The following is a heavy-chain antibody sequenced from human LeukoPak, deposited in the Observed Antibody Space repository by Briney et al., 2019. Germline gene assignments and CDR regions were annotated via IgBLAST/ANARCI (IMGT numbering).Heavy chain of an antibody. J-gene: IGHJ4*02. CDR3: ARSRDAYILGH. CDR1: GGSISGYY. Sequence: SETLSLTCTVSGGSISGYYWTWIRQPPGKGLEWIGYIYDSGSTNQNPSLKSRFPISLDTSKNQFSLKLSSVTTADTAVYYCARSRDAYILGHWGQGILVTVSS. D-gene: IGHD5-24*01. CDR2: IYDSGST. V-gene: IGHV4-59*01.